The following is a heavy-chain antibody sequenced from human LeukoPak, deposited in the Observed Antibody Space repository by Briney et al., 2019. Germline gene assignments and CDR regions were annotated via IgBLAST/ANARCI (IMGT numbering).Heavy chain of an antibody. D-gene: IGHD1-26*01. J-gene: IGHJ4*02. CDR1: GFTSSNYW. V-gene: IGHV3-74*01. CDR3: ARDGARLDY. CDR2: IGNDGSST. Sequence: GGSLRLSCAASGFTSSNYWMHWVRQVPGKGLVWVSRIGNDGSSTTYADSVKGRFTISRDNAKSTVYLQMNSLRAEDTAVYYCARDGARLDYWGQGTLVTVSS.